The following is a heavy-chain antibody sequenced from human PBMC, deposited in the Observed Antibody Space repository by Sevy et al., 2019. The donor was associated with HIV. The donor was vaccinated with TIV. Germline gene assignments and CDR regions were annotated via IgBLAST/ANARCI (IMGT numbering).Heavy chain of an antibody. Sequence: GGSLRLSCAASGFTLSSFWMTWVRQAPGKGLEWVANIKEDGSDKNYLDSVKGRFTISRDNAKNSLYLQMNSLRAEDTAVYYCARDKNHYDRSVYYDAFDIWDQGTMVTVSS. J-gene: IGHJ3*02. CDR2: IKEDGSDK. CDR1: GFTLSSFW. V-gene: IGHV3-7*03. D-gene: IGHD3-22*01. CDR3: ARDKNHYDRSVYYDAFDI.